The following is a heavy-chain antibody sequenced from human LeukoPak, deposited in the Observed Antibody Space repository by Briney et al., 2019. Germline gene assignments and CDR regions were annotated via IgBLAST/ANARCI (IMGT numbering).Heavy chain of an antibody. V-gene: IGHV1-69*01. Sequence: SVNVSCKASGEPFSSYIMAWVRQAPGQGLEWMGGIMPLFNTPNYEQKFQGRLTTTADASTQTSYMELRSLTSEDTAVYYCARVDRNHFYMDVWGKGTTVTVSS. CDR1: GEPFSSYI. J-gene: IGHJ6*03. D-gene: IGHD3-10*01. CDR3: ARVDRNHFYMDV. CDR2: IMPLFNTP.